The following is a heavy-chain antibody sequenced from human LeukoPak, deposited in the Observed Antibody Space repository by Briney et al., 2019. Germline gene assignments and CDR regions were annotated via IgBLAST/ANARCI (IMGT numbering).Heavy chain of an antibody. CDR1: GFTFSSYS. Sequence: GGSLRLSCAASGFTFSSYSMNWVRQAAGKGLEWVSHITASGTAMFYADSVKGRFTISRDNAKNSLYLQMNSLRDEDTAVYYCASSGSYRFDYWGQGTLVTVSS. V-gene: IGHV3-48*02. J-gene: IGHJ4*02. CDR3: ASSGSYRFDY. D-gene: IGHD1-26*01. CDR2: ITASGTAM.